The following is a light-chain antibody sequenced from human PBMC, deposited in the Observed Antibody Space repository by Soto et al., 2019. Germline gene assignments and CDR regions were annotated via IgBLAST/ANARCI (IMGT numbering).Light chain of an antibody. CDR3: QQRSNWPPIT. CDR1: QSVSSN. CDR2: GAS. V-gene: IGKV3-11*01. J-gene: IGKJ5*01. Sequence: EIVLTQSPATLSLSPGERATLSCRASQSVSSNLAWYQQKPGQAPRLLIYGASNRATGIPARFSGSGSGTDFTLTISSLEPEDFAVYYCQQRSNWPPITFGQGTRLEIK.